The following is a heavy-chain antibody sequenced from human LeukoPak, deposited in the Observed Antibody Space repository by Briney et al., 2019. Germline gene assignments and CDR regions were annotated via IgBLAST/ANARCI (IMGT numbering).Heavy chain of an antibody. CDR1: GYTLTDYY. CDR2: ITPSSGGT. D-gene: IGHD4-23*01. J-gene: IGHJ4*02. Sequence: ASVKVSCKASGYTLTDYYIHWVRQAPGQGLEWMGWITPSSGGTIYAQKFQGRVTMTRDTSISTAYMELSRLGSDDTAVYYCARGLRGFYWGQGTLVTVSS. V-gene: IGHV1-2*02. CDR3: ARGLRGFY.